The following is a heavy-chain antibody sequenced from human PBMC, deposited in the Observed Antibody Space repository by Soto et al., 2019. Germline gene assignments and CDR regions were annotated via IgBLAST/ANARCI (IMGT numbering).Heavy chain of an antibody. D-gene: IGHD3-16*01. CDR3: ARDSITRVSSDVPGMDV. CDR2: ISSSSSTI. Sequence: GGSLRLSCAASGFTFSSYSMNWVRQTPGKGLEWVSFISSSSSTIYYADSVKGRFTISRDNAKNSLYLQMNSLRDEDTAVYYCARDSITRVSSDVPGMDVWGQGTTVTVSS. V-gene: IGHV3-48*02. CDR1: GFTFSSYS. J-gene: IGHJ6*02.